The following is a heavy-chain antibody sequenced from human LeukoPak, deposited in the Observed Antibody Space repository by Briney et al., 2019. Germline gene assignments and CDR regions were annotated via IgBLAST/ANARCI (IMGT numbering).Heavy chain of an antibody. Sequence: PGGSLRLSCAASGFTFSSYGMHWVRQAPGTGLEWVAFIRYDGSNKNYADSVKGRFTISRDNSKNTLYLQMNSLRVEDTAVYYCAKDRGPILVIAAAPHYWGQGTLVTVSS. CDR1: GFTFSSYG. CDR2: IRYDGSNK. CDR3: AKDRGPILVIAAAPHY. D-gene: IGHD2-2*01. J-gene: IGHJ4*02. V-gene: IGHV3-30*02.